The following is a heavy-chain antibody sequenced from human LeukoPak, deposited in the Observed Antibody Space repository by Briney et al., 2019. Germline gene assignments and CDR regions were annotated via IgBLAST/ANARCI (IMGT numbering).Heavy chain of an antibody. Sequence: GGSLRLSCTVSGFTLSSYAMNWVRRAPGQGLEWVSSISSSSSDIYYTDSVKGRFTISRDNAKNSLYLQMNSLRAEDTAVYYCVTDYGGSSGAFDIWGQGTMVTVSS. J-gene: IGHJ3*02. CDR3: VTDYGGSSGAFDI. D-gene: IGHD4-23*01. CDR2: ISSSSSDI. CDR1: GFTLSSYA. V-gene: IGHV3-21*01.